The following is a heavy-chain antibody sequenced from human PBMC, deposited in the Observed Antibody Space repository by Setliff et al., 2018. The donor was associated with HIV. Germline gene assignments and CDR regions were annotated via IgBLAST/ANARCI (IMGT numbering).Heavy chain of an antibody. CDR1: GFVFYSFD. CDR2: ISPGSDIT. J-gene: IGHJ3*01. CDR3: AKPTSGLYPRSFDL. V-gene: IGHV3-23*01. D-gene: IGHD1-26*01. Sequence: GESLKISCVASGFVFYSFDMNWVRQTPEKGLEWVSAISPGSDITYYADSVKGRFTISRDDGRDMLFLQMNSLTPEDTAIYYCAKPTSGLYPRSFDLWGQGTKVTVSS.